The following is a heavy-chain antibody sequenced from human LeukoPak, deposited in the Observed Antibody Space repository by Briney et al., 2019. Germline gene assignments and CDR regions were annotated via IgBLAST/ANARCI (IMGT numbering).Heavy chain of an antibody. J-gene: IGHJ4*02. CDR2: IYYSGST. V-gene: IGHV4-59*01. CDR1: GASISSYY. CDR3: ARDFSGYRYGYYDY. D-gene: IGHD5-18*01. Sequence: AETLSLTCTVAGASISSYYWSWIRQPTGKGLEWVGYIYYSGSTNYNPSLKSRVTISVDTSKNQFFLKLSSVTAADTAVYYCARDFSGYRYGYYDYWGQGTLVTVSS.